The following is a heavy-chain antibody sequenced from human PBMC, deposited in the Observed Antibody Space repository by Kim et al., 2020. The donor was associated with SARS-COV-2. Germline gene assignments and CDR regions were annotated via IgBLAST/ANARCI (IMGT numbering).Heavy chain of an antibody. Sequence: SPSFQGHVTISADKSISTAYLQWSSLKASDTAMYYCAGVVVVAATFAFDIWGQGTMVTVSS. CDR3: AGVVVVAATFAFDI. D-gene: IGHD2-15*01. V-gene: IGHV5-10-1*01. J-gene: IGHJ3*02.